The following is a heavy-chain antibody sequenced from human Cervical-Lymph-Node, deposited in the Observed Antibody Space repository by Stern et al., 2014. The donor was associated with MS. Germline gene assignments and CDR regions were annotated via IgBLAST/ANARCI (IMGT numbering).Heavy chain of an antibody. CDR2: IYSSGTT. CDR3: ATQGRALAPD. CDR1: GDSISSGNYY. J-gene: IGHJ4*02. V-gene: IGHV4-61*02. Sequence: QVQLQESGPGLVKPSQTLSLTCTVSGDSISSGNYYWSWIRQPAGKGLEWIGRIYSSGTTYYNPSLRSRVTISIDTSNNHSSWRLSSVTATDTAVYYCATQGRALAPDWGQGTLVTVSS.